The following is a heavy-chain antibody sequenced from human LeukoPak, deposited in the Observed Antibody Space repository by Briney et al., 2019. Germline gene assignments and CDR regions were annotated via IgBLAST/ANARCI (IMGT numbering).Heavy chain of an antibody. Sequence: GASVKVSCKASGYTFTGYYMHWVRQAPGQGLEWMGWINPNSGGTNYAQKFQGRVTMTRDTSISTAYMVLSRLRSDDTAVYYCAREQLWQLGVFDYWGQGTLVTVSS. CDR3: AREQLWQLGVFDY. CDR1: GYTFTGYY. CDR2: INPNSGGT. D-gene: IGHD5-18*01. V-gene: IGHV1-2*02. J-gene: IGHJ4*02.